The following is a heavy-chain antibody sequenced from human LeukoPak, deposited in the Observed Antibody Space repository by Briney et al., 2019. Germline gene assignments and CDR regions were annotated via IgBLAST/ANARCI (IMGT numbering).Heavy chain of an antibody. D-gene: IGHD4-17*01. CDR3: ARETGLRTFDN. Sequence: GGSLRLSCAASGFTFTNYWMAWVRQAPGKGLEWVAVIWNDGSKTNYVDSVKGRFTISRDNSKNTLYLQLNSPRAEDTAVYYCARETGLRTFDNWGQGTLVTVSS. CDR1: GFTFTNYW. J-gene: IGHJ4*02. V-gene: IGHV3-33*08. CDR2: IWNDGSKT.